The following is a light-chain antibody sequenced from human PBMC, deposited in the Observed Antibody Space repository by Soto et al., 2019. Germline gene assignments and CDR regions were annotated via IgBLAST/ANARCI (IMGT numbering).Light chain of an antibody. J-gene: IGLJ2*01. V-gene: IGLV1-40*01. CDR2: GNS. CDR1: SSNIGAGYD. Sequence: QSALTQPPSVSGAPGQRVTISCTGSSSNIGAGYDVHWYQQLPGTAPKLLIYGNSNRPSGVPDRFSGSKSGTSATLAITGVQADDEADYYCQSYDSSLSGHVVFGGGTKLTVL. CDR3: QSYDSSLSGHVV.